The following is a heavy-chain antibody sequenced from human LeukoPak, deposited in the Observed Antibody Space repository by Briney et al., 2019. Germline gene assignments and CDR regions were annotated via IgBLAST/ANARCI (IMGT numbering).Heavy chain of an antibody. J-gene: IGHJ6*02. D-gene: IGHD3-22*01. V-gene: IGHV3-30-3*01. CDR3: ARVGNSYDQDYYYYGMDV. CDR1: GFTFSSYA. CDR2: ISYDGSNK. Sequence: GRSLRLSCAASGFTFSSYAMHWVRQAPAKGLEWVAVISYDGSNKYYADSVKGRFTISRDNSKNTLYLQMNSLRAEDTAVYYCARVGNSYDQDYYYYGMDVWGQGTTVSVSS.